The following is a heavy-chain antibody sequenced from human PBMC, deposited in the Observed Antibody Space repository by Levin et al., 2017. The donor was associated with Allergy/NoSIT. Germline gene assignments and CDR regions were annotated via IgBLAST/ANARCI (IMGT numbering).Heavy chain of an antibody. CDR3: ARVNYGDYADYIDY. V-gene: IGHV2-5*02. J-gene: IGHJ4*02. D-gene: IGHD4-17*01. CDR1: GFSLTTSGMG. Sequence: SGPTLVKPTQTLTLTCTFSGFSLTTSGMGVGWIRQPPGKALEWLAVIYWDDEKRYSASLKSRFTITKDTSKNQVVLTMTNMDPVDTATYYCARVNYGDYADYIDYWGQGTLVTVSS. CDR2: IYWDDEK.